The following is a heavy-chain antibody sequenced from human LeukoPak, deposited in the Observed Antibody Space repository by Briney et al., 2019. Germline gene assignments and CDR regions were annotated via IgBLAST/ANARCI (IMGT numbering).Heavy chain of an antibody. CDR1: GGSVSSGSYY. CDR3: ARETHDSSRFDY. J-gene: IGHJ4*02. V-gene: IGHV4-39*07. D-gene: IGHD6-13*01. CDR2: IYYSGST. Sequence: KSSETLSLTCTVSGGSVSSGSYYWGWIRQPPGKGLEWIGNIYYSGSTYYNPSLKSRVTISVDTSKNQFSLKLSSVTAADTAVYYCARETHDSSRFDYWGQGTLVTISS.